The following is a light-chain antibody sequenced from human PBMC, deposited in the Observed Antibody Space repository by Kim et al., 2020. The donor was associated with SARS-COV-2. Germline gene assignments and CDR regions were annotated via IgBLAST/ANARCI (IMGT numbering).Light chain of an antibody. J-gene: IGKJ4*01. CDR1: QSVSSSY. CDR2: GAS. V-gene: IGKV3-20*01. Sequence: EIVLTQSPGTLSLSPGERATLSCRASQSVSSSYLAWYQQKPGQAPRLLIYGASSRDTGIPDRFSGSGSGTDFTLTISRLEPEDFAVYYCQQYGRSTLTFGGGTKLEIK. CDR3: QQYGRSTLT.